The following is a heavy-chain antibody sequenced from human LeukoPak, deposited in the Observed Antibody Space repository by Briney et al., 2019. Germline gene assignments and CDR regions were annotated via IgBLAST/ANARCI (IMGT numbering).Heavy chain of an antibody. D-gene: IGHD3-10*01. J-gene: IGHJ4*02. CDR2: INPNSGGT. Sequence: APVKVSYKPSGYTFTRYYMHWVRQAPGQGLEWMGWINPNSGGTNYAQKFQGRVTMTRDTSISTAYMELSRLRSDDTAVYYCARASLWFGELLYGGFDYWGQGTLVTVSS. CDR1: GYTFTRYY. CDR3: ARASLWFGELLYGGFDY. V-gene: IGHV1-2*02.